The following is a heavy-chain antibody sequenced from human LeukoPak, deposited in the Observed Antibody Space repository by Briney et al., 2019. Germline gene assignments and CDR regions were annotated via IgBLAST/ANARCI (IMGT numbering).Heavy chain of an antibody. D-gene: IGHD2/OR15-2a*01. CDR3: ARTLFPRHYFDY. Sequence: SETLSLTCAVYGGSFSGYYWSWIRQPPGKGLEWIGEINHSGSTNYNPSLKSRVTISVDTSKNQFSLKLSSVTAADTAVYYCARTLFPRHYFDYWGQGTLVTVSS. CDR1: GGSFSGYY. V-gene: IGHV4-34*01. CDR2: INHSGST. J-gene: IGHJ4*02.